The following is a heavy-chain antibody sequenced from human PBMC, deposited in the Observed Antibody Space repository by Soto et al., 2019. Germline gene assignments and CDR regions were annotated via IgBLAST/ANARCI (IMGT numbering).Heavy chain of an antibody. J-gene: IGHJ6*02. D-gene: IGHD5-18*01. Sequence: QVQLVQSGAEVKKPGASVKVSCKASGYTFTSYYMHWVRQAPGQGLEWMGIINPSGGSTSYAQKCQGRRTMNRDTSTSTVYMELSSLRSEDTAVYYCARELDTAMVTPDYYYYGMDGWGQGTTVTVSS. CDR1: GYTFTSYY. CDR3: ARELDTAMVTPDYYYYGMDG. V-gene: IGHV1-46*01. CDR2: INPSGGST.